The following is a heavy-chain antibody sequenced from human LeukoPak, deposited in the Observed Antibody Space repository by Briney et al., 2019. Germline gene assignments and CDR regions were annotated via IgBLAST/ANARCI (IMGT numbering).Heavy chain of an antibody. V-gene: IGHV3-23*01. D-gene: IGHD6-13*01. CDR1: GFTFSSYA. Sequence: GGSLRLSCAASGFTFSSYAMSWVRQAPGKGLGWVSAISGSDDSTYYADSVKSRFTISRDNSKNTLYLQMNSLRAEDTAVYYCAKPSSSWFDYWGQGTLVTVSS. J-gene: IGHJ5*01. CDR3: AKPSSSWFDY. CDR2: ISGSDDST.